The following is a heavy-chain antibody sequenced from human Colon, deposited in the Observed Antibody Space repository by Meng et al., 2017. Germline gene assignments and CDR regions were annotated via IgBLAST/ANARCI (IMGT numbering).Heavy chain of an antibody. J-gene: IGHJ4*02. CDR1: GFTFSDYG. CDR3: TRNFGDYRPIDF. D-gene: IGHD4-17*01. V-gene: IGHV3-49*03. Sequence: GESLKISCTASGFTFSDYGVSWFRQAPGKGLEWVGFIRSEAFGGTAEYDASVEGRFTISRDDSKSIAYLQMNSLKTEDTDVYYCTRNFGDYRPIDFRGQGTLVTVSS. CDR2: IRSEAFGGTA.